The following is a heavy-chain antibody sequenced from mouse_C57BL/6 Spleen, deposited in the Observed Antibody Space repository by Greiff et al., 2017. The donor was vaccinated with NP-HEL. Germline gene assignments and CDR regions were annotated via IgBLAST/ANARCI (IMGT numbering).Heavy chain of an antibody. D-gene: IGHD1-1*01. J-gene: IGHJ2*01. CDR3: ARGYYYGSSPDY. Sequence: EVKLQESGGGLVKPGGSLKLSCAASGFTFSDYGMHWVRQAPEKGLEWVAYISSGSSTIYYADTVKGRFTISRDNAKNTLFLQMTSLRSEDTAMYYCARGYYYGSSPDYWGQGTTLTVSS. V-gene: IGHV5-17*01. CDR1: GFTFSDYG. CDR2: ISSGSSTI.